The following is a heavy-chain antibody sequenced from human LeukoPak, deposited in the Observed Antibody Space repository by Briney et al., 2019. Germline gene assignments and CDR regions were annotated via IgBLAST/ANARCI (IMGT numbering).Heavy chain of an antibody. CDR3: ARDGMTTTRFFDF. J-gene: IGHJ4*02. CDR2: ISAYSGNT. V-gene: IGHV1-18*03. CDR1: GYIFTTYG. D-gene: IGHD1-1*01. Sequence: ASVKVSCKSSGYIFTTYGISWVRQAPGQGLEWMGWISAYSGNTNYAQKFQGRVTMTTDTSTSTAYMELRSLRSDDIALYYCARDGMTTTRFFDFWGQGTLVTVSS.